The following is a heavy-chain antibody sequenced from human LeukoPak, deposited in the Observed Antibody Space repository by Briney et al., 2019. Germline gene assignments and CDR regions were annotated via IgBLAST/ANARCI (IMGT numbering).Heavy chain of an antibody. D-gene: IGHD2-15*01. Sequence: SETLSLTCTVSGDSINSLDLWSWVRQPPGKGLEWIGEMYLSGTTHSNPSVKSRVTISIDKSKNQFFLNLSSVTAADTAVYYCARESGAVVVVAASYGMDVWGQGTTVTVSS. J-gene: IGHJ6*02. CDR3: ARESGAVVVVAASYGMDV. CDR1: GDSINSLDL. CDR2: MYLSGTT. V-gene: IGHV4-4*02.